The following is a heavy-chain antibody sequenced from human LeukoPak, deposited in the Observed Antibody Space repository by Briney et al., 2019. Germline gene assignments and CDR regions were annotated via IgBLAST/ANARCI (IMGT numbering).Heavy chain of an antibody. CDR2: IWYDGSNK. CDR1: GFTFSSYG. J-gene: IGHJ4*02. CDR3: ARNERYYYGSGSCDY. D-gene: IGHD3-10*01. Sequence: GRSLRLSRAASGFTFSSYGMHWVRQAPGKGLEWVAVIWYDGSNKYYADSVKGRFTISRDNSKNTLYLQMNSLRAEDTAVYYCARNERYYYGSGSCDYWGQGTLVTVSS. V-gene: IGHV3-33*01.